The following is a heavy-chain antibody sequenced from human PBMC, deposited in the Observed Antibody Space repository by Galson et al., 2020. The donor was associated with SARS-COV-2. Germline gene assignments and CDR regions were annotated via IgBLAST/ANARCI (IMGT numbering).Heavy chain of an antibody. V-gene: IGHV3-48*04. Sequence: GGSLRLSCAVSGFTLSSYNMNWVRQAPGKGLEWISYISNTNTTFYADSVKGRFLISRDNIRNTLFLQMNSLRGDDTAVYYCARGSPPPTIAREWGLGTLVTVSS. J-gene: IGHJ4*02. D-gene: IGHD1-26*01. CDR3: ARGSPPPTIARE. CDR1: GFTLSSYN. CDR2: ISNTNTT.